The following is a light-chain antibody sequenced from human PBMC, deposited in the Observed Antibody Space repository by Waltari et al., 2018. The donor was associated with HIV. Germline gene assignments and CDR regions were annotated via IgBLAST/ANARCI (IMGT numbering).Light chain of an antibody. CDR2: DVS. J-gene: IGLJ2*01. Sequence: QSALTQPRSVSGSPGQSVTISCTGTSSDVGGYNYVSWYQQHPGKAPKLMIYDVSKRPSWVPERFSGSKSGNTASLTISGLQAEDEADYDCCSYAGSYTHVVFGGGTKRTVL. CDR3: CSYAGSYTHVV. CDR1: SSDVGGYNY. V-gene: IGLV2-11*01.